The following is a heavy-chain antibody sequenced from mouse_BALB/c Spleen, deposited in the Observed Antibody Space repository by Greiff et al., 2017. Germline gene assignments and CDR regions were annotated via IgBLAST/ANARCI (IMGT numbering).Heavy chain of an antibody. CDR3: ERWEYYGSSPDD. CDR1: GYTFTDYN. Sequence: VQLQQSGPELVKPGASVKISCKASGYTFTDYNMHWVKQSHGKSLEWIGYIYPYNGGTGYNQKFKSKATLTVNNSSSTAYMELRSLTSEDSAVYCCERWEYYGSSPDDWGQGTTLTVSS. J-gene: IGHJ2*01. V-gene: IGHV1S29*02. CDR2: IYPYNGGT. D-gene: IGHD1-1*01.